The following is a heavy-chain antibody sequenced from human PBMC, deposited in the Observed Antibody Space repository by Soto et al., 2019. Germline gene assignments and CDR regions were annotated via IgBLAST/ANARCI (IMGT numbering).Heavy chain of an antibody. CDR3: ARDSKADTHMTEYYYYYGMDV. Sequence: GGSLRLSCAASGFIFSSYSMNWVRQAPGKGLEWVSYISSSSSTIYYADSVKGRFTISRDNAKNSLYLQMNSLRDEDTAVYYCARDSKADTHMTEYYYYYGMDVWGQGTTVTVSS. V-gene: IGHV3-48*02. J-gene: IGHJ6*02. CDR1: GFIFSSYS. D-gene: IGHD5-18*01. CDR2: ISSSSSTI.